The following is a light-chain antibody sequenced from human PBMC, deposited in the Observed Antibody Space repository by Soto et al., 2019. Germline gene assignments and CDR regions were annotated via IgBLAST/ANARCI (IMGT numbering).Light chain of an antibody. CDR1: SSDVGGYNY. J-gene: IGLJ2*01. CDR2: EVS. Sequence: QSVLTQPPSASGSPGQSVTISCTGTSSDVGGYNYISWYQQHPGKAPKLMIYEVSKRPSGVPDRFSGSKSGNTAPLTVSGLQAEDEADYYRSSYAGGKEVFGGGTKLTVL. CDR3: SSYAGGKEV. V-gene: IGLV2-8*01.